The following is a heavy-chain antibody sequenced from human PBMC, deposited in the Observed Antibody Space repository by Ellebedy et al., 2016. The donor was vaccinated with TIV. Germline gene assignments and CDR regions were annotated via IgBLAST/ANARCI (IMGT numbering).Heavy chain of an antibody. CDR2: ISDAGRTA. Sequence: PGGSLRLSCGASGFTFNSHGMHWVRQPPGEGLEWVAVISDAGRTAYYADSVKGRFTISRDNSKNTQYLQMNSLRAEDTAVYYCAKVVFDWFEPFDYWGQGTPVTVSS. V-gene: IGHV3-30*18. J-gene: IGHJ4*02. D-gene: IGHD3-9*01. CDR3: AKVVFDWFEPFDY. CDR1: GFTFNSHG.